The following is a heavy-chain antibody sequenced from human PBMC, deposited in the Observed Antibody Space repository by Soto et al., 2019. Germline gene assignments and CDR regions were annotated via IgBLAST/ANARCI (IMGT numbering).Heavy chain of an antibody. CDR3: ARLGRWLQALDS. D-gene: IGHD5-12*01. CDR1: GGSISSYY. V-gene: IGHV4-59*08. J-gene: IGHJ4*02. CDR2: IYYSGST. Sequence: SETLSLTCTVSGGSISSYYWSWFRQPPGKGLEWVGYIYYSGSTTYNPSLKSRLTISVDTSKNQFSLKLRSVTAADTAVYYCARLGRWLQALDSWGQGTLVTVSS.